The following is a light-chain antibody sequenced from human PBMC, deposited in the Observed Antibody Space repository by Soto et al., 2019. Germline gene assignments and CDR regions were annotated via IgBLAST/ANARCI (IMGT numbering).Light chain of an antibody. V-gene: IGLV2-14*01. CDR2: VVT. CDR3: GLYTSSDTPDV. J-gene: IGLJ1*01. Sequence: QSVLTQPASVSGSPGQSITISCTGTSSDVGAYDYVSWFQQHPDKAPKLIISVVTNRPSGVSNRFSGSKSGNTASLTISGLQPEDEADYYCGLYTSSDTPDVFGTGTKVTVL. CDR1: SSDVGAYDY.